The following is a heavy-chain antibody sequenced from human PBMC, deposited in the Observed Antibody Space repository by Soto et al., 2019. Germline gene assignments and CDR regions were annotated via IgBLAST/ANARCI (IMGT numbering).Heavy chain of an antibody. CDR3: ARGPGGFGELSLDY. CDR1: GGSITTYY. Sequence: QVQLQEWGPGLVKPSETLSLTCTVSGGSITTYYWSWIRQPAGKGLEWIGRIYSGGSTNYNPSLRSRLTVSVDMSKNQFSLKLSAVTAADTAVYYCARGPGGFGELSLDYWGQGTLVTVSS. V-gene: IGHV4-4*07. J-gene: IGHJ4*02. D-gene: IGHD3-10*01. CDR2: IYSGGST.